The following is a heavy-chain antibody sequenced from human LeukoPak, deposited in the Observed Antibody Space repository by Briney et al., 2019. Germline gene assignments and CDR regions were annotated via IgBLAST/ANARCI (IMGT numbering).Heavy chain of an antibody. CDR2: ISGSGGST. V-gene: IGHV3-23*01. D-gene: IGHD3-22*01. CDR3: ARRDSSGYYYAPFDY. J-gene: IGHJ4*02. Sequence: GGSLRLSCAASGFTFSSYAMSWVRQAPGKGLEWVSAISGSGGSTYYADSVKGRFTISRDNSKNTLYLQMNSLRAEDTAVYYCARRDSSGYYYAPFDYWGQGTLVTVSS. CDR1: GFTFSSYA.